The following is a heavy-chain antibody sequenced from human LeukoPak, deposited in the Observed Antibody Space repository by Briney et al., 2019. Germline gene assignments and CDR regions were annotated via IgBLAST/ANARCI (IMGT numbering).Heavy chain of an antibody. J-gene: IGHJ6*03. Sequence: PSETLSLTCTVSGGSISSYYWSWIRQPPGKGLEWIGYIYYSGSTNYNPSLKSRVTISVDTSKNQFSLKLSSVTAADTAVYYCARVPSSSWGYYYYYYMDVWGKGTTVTISS. CDR2: IYYSGST. D-gene: IGHD6-13*01. V-gene: IGHV4-59*01. CDR3: ARVPSSSWGYYYYYYMDV. CDR1: GGSISSYY.